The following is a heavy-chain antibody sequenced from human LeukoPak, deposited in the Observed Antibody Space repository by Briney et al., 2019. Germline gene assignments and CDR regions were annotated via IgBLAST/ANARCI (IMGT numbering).Heavy chain of an antibody. J-gene: IGHJ5*02. CDR2: INNNGDTT. CDR1: GFTFSSYA. V-gene: IGHV3-23*01. Sequence: GGSLRLSCAASGFTFSSYAMSWVRQAPGKGLEWVSTINNNGDTTNYADSVKGRFTISRDNSKNTLYLKMNSLRAEDTASYYCARGGGNYFDPWGQGTLVTV. D-gene: IGHD4-11*01. CDR3: ARGGGNYFDP.